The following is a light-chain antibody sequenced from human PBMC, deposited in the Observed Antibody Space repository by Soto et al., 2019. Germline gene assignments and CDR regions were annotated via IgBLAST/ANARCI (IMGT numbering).Light chain of an antibody. CDR1: QSVLYSSNNKNY. CDR2: GAS. V-gene: IGKV4-1*01. CDR3: QHFVNSLTWT. Sequence: IVMTQFPDSLAVSLGERATINCKSSQSVLYSSNNKNYLAWYQQKPGQAPRLLIYGASRRATGVPDRFSGGGSGTDFTLTISRLEPEDFAVYYCQHFVNSLTWTFGQGTKVDI. J-gene: IGKJ1*01.